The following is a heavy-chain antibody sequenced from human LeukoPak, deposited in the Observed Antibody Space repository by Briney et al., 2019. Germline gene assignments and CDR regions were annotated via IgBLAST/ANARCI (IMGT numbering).Heavy chain of an antibody. Sequence: PGESLKISCKGSGYSFTSYWISWVRQMPGKGLEWMGRIDPSDSYTKNSPSFQGHVTISADKSISTAYLQWSSLKASDTAMYYCARNYYDSSGCPDYWGQGTLVTVSS. J-gene: IGHJ4*02. CDR1: GYSFTSYW. CDR3: ARNYYDSSGCPDY. D-gene: IGHD3-22*01. V-gene: IGHV5-10-1*01. CDR2: IDPSDSYT.